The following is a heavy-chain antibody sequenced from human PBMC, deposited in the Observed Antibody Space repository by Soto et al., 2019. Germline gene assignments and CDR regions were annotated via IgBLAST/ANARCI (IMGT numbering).Heavy chain of an antibody. J-gene: IGHJ4*02. CDR1: GFTFSSYW. V-gene: IGHV3-7*05. D-gene: IGHD3-22*01. CDR2: IKQDGSEK. CDR3: ARENYYDSSGYYYGFDY. Sequence: GGSLRLSCAASGFTFSSYWMSWVRQAPGKGLEWVANIKQDGSEKYYVDSVKGRFTISRDNAKNSLYLQMNSLRAEDTAVYYCARENYYDSSGYYYGFDYWGQGTLVTVSS.